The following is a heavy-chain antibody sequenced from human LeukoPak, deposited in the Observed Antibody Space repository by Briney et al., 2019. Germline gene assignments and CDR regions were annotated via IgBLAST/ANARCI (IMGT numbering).Heavy chain of an antibody. CDR2: INPSGGST. CDR3: ARYDSSGYDAFDI. CDR1: GYTFTSYY. V-gene: IGHV1-46*01. D-gene: IGHD3-22*01. Sequence: ASVKVSCKASGYTFTSYYMHWVRQAPGQGLEWVGIINPSGGSTSYAQKFQGRVTMTRDTSTSTVYMELSSLRSEDTAVYYCARYDSSGYDAFDIWGQGTMVTVSS. J-gene: IGHJ3*02.